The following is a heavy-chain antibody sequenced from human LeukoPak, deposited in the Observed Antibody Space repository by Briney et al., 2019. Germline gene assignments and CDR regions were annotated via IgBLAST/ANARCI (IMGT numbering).Heavy chain of an antibody. CDR1: GFTFSSYS. D-gene: IGHD5-18*01. CDR3: AREGGDSYGPNPLDY. V-gene: IGHV3-21*01. CDR2: ISSSSSYI. J-gene: IGHJ4*02. Sequence: GRSLRLSCAASGFTFSSYSMNWVRQAPGKGLEWVSSISSSSSYIYYADSVKGRFTISRDNAKNSLYLHMNSLRAEDTAVYYCAREGGDSYGPNPLDYWGQGTLVTVSS.